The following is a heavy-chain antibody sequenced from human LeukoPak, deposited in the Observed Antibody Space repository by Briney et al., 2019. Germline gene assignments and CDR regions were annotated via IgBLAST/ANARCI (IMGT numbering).Heavy chain of an antibody. CDR1: GYTFTGYY. D-gene: IGHD1-26*01. CDR3: ARGTYPWELPTQEEYFQH. J-gene: IGHJ1*01. Sequence: GASVKVSCKASGYTFTGYYMHWVRQAPGQGLEWMGWINPNSGGTNYAQKFQGRVTMTRDTSISTAYMELSRLRSDDTAVYYCARGTYPWELPTQEEYFQHWGQGTLVTVSS. V-gene: IGHV1-2*02. CDR2: INPNSGGT.